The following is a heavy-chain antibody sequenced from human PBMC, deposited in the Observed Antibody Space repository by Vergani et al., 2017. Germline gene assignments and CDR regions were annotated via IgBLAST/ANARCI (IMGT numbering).Heavy chain of an antibody. J-gene: IGHJ4*02. CDR3: AKDQKSITIFGVVNSFDY. CDR1: GFTFNSYA. D-gene: IGHD3-3*01. V-gene: IGHV3-23*01. CDR2: ITGSGGST. Sequence: EVQLLESGGGLVQPGGSLRLSCAASGFTFNSYAMSWVRPAPGKGLEWVSVITGSGGSTNYADSVKGRFTISRDNSKSTLYLQMNSLRAEDTAVYYCAKDQKSITIFGVVNSFDYWGQGTLVTVSS.